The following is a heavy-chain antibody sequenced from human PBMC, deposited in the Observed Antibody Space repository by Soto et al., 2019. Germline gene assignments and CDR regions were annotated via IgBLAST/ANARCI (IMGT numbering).Heavy chain of an antibody. CDR3: ARVLYGGNAAFDY. CDR1: GGSFSGYY. J-gene: IGHJ4*02. Sequence: PSEPPSLTCGVYGGSFSGYYWNWIRQPPGKGLXWIXXIXXSXXXXXNXXLKSRVTISVDTSKNQFSLKLSSVTAAETAVYYCARVLYGGNAAFDYWGQGTLVTVSS. CDR2: IXXSXXX. V-gene: IGHV4-34*01. D-gene: IGHD4-17*01.